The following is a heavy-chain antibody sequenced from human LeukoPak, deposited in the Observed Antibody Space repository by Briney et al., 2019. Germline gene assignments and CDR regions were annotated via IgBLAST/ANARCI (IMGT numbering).Heavy chain of an antibody. CDR1: GFTFSSYA. J-gene: IGHJ4*02. V-gene: IGHV3-23*01. D-gene: IGHD5-12*01. CDR3: AKGTVRYSGYDYGNYFDY. Sequence: SGGSLRLSCAASGFTFSSYAMSWVRQAPGKGLEWVSAISGSGGSTYYADSVKGRFTISRDNSKNTLYLQMNSLRAEDTAVYYCAKGTVRYSGYDYGNYFDYWGQGTLVTVSS. CDR2: ISGSGGST.